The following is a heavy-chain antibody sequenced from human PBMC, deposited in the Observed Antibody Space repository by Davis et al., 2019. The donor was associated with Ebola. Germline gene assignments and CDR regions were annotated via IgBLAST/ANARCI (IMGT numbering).Heavy chain of an antibody. CDR3: ARSITMVREYAGKFDY. J-gene: IGHJ4*02. CDR1: GFTFSTYS. D-gene: IGHD3-10*01. V-gene: IGHV3-21*01. CDR2: ISSDSDYI. Sequence: GESLKISCAASGFTFSTYSMSWVRQAPGKGLEWVSSISSDSDYIYYADSAKGRFTISRDNAKSSLYLQMNSLRAEDTALYYCARSITMVREYAGKFDYWGQGTLVTVSS.